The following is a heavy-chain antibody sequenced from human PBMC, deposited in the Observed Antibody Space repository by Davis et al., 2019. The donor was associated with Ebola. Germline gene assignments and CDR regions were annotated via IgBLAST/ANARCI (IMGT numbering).Heavy chain of an antibody. Sequence: GESLKISCAASGFTVSSNYMSWVRQAPGKGLEWVSVIYSGGSTYYADSVKGRFTISRDNSKNTLYLQMNSLRAEDTAVYYCARPLGSGWYPLYYYGMDVWGKGTTVTVSS. D-gene: IGHD6-19*01. CDR3: ARPLGSGWYPLYYYGMDV. V-gene: IGHV3-66*04. CDR2: IYSGGST. J-gene: IGHJ6*04. CDR1: GFTVSSNY.